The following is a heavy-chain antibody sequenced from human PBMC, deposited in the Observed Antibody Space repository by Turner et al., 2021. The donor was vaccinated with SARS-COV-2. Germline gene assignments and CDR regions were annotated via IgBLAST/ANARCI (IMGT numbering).Heavy chain of an antibody. D-gene: IGHD1-26*01. Sequence: EVQLLESGGGLVQPGGSLRLSCAASGFTFRSYAMSWVRQSPGKWLDCFSAMSGSGGSTYDADSVNGRFTISRYNSKNTLYLQMNSLRAEDTAVYYCAKAPDSGFDYWVQGTLVTVSS. CDR2: MSGSGGST. CDR3: AKAPDSGFDY. J-gene: IGHJ4*02. V-gene: IGHV3-23*01. CDR1: GFTFRSYA.